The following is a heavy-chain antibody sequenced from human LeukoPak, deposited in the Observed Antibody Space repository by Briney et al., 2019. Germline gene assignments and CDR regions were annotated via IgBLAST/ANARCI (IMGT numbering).Heavy chain of an antibody. CDR2: MNPNSGNT. V-gene: IGHV1-8*01. CDR1: GYTFTSYD. D-gene: IGHD2-2*01. CDR3: ARVFCSSTSCYVWFDP. Sequence: ASVKVSCKASGYTFTSYDINCVRQAPGQGLEWMGWMNPNSGNTGYAQKFQGRVTMTRNTSISTAYMELSSLRSEDTAVYYCARVFCSSTSCYVWFDPWGQGTLVTVSS. J-gene: IGHJ5*02.